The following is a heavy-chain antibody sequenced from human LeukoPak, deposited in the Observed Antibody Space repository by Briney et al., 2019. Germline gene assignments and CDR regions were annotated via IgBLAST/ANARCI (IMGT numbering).Heavy chain of an antibody. D-gene: IGHD3-9*01. J-gene: IGHJ4*02. Sequence: GGSLRLSCAASGFTFSSYAMSWVREAPGKALEWVSAITGRGGSTYYADSVKGRFTISRDNSKNTLYLQMNSVRAEDTAVYYCAKEPYYDILTGYYRSSGIVYSGPGTLVTVSS. V-gene: IGHV3-23*01. CDR1: GFTFSSYA. CDR3: AKEPYYDILTGYYRSSGIVY. CDR2: ITGRGGST.